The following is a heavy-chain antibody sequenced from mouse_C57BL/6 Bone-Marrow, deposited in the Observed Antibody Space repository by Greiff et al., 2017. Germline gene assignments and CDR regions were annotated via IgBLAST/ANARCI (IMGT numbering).Heavy chain of an antibody. D-gene: IGHD2-10*02. CDR3: ARGKYGFYCFDY. CDR1: GYAFSSSW. J-gene: IGHJ2*01. V-gene: IGHV1-82*01. Sequence: VQLQQSGPELVKPGASVKISCKASGYAFSSSWMNWVKQRPGKGLEWIGRIYPGDGDTNYNGKFKGKATLTADNSSSTAYMQLSSLTSEDSAVYICARGKYGFYCFDYWGQGTALTVSS. CDR2: IYPGDGDT.